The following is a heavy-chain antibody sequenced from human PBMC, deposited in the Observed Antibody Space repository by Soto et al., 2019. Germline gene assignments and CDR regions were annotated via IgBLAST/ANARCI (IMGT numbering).Heavy chain of an antibody. V-gene: IGHV3-30*18. CDR1: GFTFSSYG. CDR2: ISYDGSNK. J-gene: IGHJ6*02. Sequence: GGSLRLSCAASGFTFSSYGMHWVRQAPGKGLEWVAVISYDGSNKYYADSVKGRFTISRDNSKNTLYLQMNSLRAEDTAVYYCAKDRVSRYDFWSGYYPIAEAMDVWGQGTTVTVSS. D-gene: IGHD3-3*01. CDR3: AKDRVSRYDFWSGYYPIAEAMDV.